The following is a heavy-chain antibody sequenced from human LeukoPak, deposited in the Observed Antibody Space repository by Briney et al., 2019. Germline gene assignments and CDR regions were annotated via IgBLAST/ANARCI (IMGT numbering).Heavy chain of an antibody. Sequence: SETLSLTCTVSGGSISSYYWSWIRQPPGKGLEWIGYIYYSGSTNYNPSLKSRVTISVDTSKNQFSLKLTSVTAADTAVYYCARQNPAAAGQGLDYWGQGTLVTVSS. CDR3: ARQNPAAAGQGLDY. J-gene: IGHJ4*02. CDR1: GGSISSYY. D-gene: IGHD6-13*01. V-gene: IGHV4-59*08. CDR2: IYYSGST.